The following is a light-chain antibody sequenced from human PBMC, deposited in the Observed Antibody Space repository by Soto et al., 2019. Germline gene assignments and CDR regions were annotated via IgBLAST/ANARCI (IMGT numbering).Light chain of an antibody. Sequence: EIVVTQSPGTLSLSPGERATLSCRASQSVSSSYLAWYQQKPGQAPRLLIYGASSRATGIPDRFSGSGSGTGFTLTISRLEPEDFAVYYCQQYGSALITFGQGTRLEIK. CDR1: QSVSSSY. V-gene: IGKV3-20*01. CDR3: QQYGSALIT. CDR2: GAS. J-gene: IGKJ5*01.